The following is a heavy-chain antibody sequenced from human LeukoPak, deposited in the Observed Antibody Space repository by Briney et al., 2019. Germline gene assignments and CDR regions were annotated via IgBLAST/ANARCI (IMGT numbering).Heavy chain of an antibody. J-gene: IGHJ4*02. D-gene: IGHD1-14*01. CDR2: IYPGDSNT. CDR3: ARPNRGALSKG. CDR1: GYSCTNYW. V-gene: IGHV5-51*01. Sequence: GESLKISCEASGYSCTNYWIGWVRQMPGKGLEWMGIIYPGDSNTIYSPSFQGQVTISADKSISTVYLQWSSLKASDTAIYYCARPNRGALSKGWGQGTLVTVSS.